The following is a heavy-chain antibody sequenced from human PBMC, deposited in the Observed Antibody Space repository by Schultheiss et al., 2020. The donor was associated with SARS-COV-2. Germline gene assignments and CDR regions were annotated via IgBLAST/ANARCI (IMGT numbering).Heavy chain of an antibody. V-gene: IGHV4-34*01. CDR3: ARDTSIASYFDY. CDR2: INHCGST. CDR1: SAYN. Sequence: SETLSLTCFSAYNWNWIRQPPGKGLEWIGQINHCGSTIYNPSLKCRVTISVDMSKNQFSLKLSSVTAADTAVYYCARDTSIASYFDYWGQGTLVTVSS. J-gene: IGHJ4*02. D-gene: IGHD6-6*01.